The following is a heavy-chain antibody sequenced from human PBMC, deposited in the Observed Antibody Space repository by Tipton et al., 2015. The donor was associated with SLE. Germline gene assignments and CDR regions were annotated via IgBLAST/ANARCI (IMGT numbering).Heavy chain of an antibody. V-gene: IGHV3-53*01. D-gene: IGHD7-27*01. J-gene: IGHJ3*02. CDR2: IYSGGST. CDR3: ARIRGLGAFDI. CDR1: GFTVSSNY. Sequence: SLRLSCAASGFTVSSNYMSWVRQAPGKGLEWVSVIYSGGSTYYADSVKGRFTISRDNVDNTLYLQMNRLRGEDTAVYYCARIRGLGAFDIWGQGTMVTVSS.